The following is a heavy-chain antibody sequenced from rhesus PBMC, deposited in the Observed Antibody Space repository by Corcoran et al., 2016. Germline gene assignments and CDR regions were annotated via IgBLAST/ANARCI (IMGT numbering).Heavy chain of an antibody. V-gene: IGHV2S2*01. J-gene: IGHJ5-1*01. CDR2: IDWDDDK. CDR1: GFSLSTSGMR. CDR3: ARSYNVWSGYSNRFDV. Sequence: QVTLKESGPALVKPTQTLTLTCTFSGFSLSTSGMRVSWIRQPPGKALEWLARIDWDDDKYYSTSRKSRLTISKDTSKNQVVLTMTNMDPVDTATYYCARSYNVWSGYSNRFDVWGPGVLVTVSS. D-gene: IGHD3-3*01.